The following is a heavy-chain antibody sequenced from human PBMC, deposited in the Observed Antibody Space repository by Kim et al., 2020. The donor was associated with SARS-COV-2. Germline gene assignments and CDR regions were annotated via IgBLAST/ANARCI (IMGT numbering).Heavy chain of an antibody. V-gene: IGHV3-9*01. D-gene: IGHD5-18*01. CDR3: AKEAYGYNIGNNWVDT. Sequence: DSVKGRFTISRDNAKNSLYLQMNSLRLEDTAFYYCAKEAYGYNIGNNWVDTWGQGTLVTVSS. J-gene: IGHJ5*02.